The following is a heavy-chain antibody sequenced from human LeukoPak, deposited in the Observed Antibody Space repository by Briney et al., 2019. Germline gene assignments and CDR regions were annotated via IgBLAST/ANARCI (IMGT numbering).Heavy chain of an antibody. CDR1: GFTFSTYA. V-gene: IGHV3-23*01. Sequence: PGGSLRLSCAASGFTFSTYALHWVRQAPGKGLEWVSGISPTGDGAYYADSVKGRFSISKDNSRNTLYVHMNSLRAEDTAVYYCAKAGDRNYFDYWGQGALVTVSP. D-gene: IGHD3-22*01. J-gene: IGHJ4*02. CDR2: ISPTGDGA. CDR3: AKAGDRNYFDY.